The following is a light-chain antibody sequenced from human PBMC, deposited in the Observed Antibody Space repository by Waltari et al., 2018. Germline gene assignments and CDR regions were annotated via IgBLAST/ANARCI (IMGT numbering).Light chain of an antibody. Sequence: SYVLTQPPSVSVAPGETARITCGGNNIGSTRANWYQQRPGQAPVLVIHDDTDRPSGIPERFAASNSGHTATLTISRVEVADEADYYCQVWDSSSDHYVFGKGTKVSVL. V-gene: IGLV3-21*01. CDR3: QVWDSSSDHYV. J-gene: IGLJ1*01. CDR2: DDT. CDR1: NIGSTR.